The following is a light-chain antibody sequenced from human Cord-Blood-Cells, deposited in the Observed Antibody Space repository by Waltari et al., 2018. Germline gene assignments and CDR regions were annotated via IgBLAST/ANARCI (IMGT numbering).Light chain of an antibody. CDR3: QQYYSTPPT. CDR2: WAS. V-gene: IGKV4-1*01. CDR1: QSVLYSSNNKNY. Sequence: DIVMTQSPDSLAVSLGERDTTNCKSSQSVLYSSNNKNYLAWYQQKPGQPPKLLIYWASTRESGVPDRFSGSGSGTDFTLTISSLQAEDVAVYYCQQYYSTPPTFGQGTKLEIK. J-gene: IGKJ2*01.